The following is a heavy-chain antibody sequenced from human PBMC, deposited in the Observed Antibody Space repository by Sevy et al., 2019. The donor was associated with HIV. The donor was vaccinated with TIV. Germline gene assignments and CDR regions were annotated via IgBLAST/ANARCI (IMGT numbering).Heavy chain of an antibody. J-gene: IGHJ4*02. V-gene: IGHV4-39*01. Sequence: SETLSLTCTVSGVSISAGSYDWGWIRQPPGKGLEWIATIFFSGSTYYNPPLKSRVTISVDTSKSRFSLKLNSVTAADTAVYYCARQGGLVDRAFDYWGQGTLVTVSS. CDR2: IFFSGST. CDR1: GVSISAGSYD. CDR3: ARQGGLVDRAFDY. D-gene: IGHD2-21*01.